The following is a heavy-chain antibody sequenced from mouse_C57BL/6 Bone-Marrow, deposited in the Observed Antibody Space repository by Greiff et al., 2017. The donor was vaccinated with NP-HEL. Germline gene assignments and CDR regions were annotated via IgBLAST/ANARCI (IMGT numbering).Heavy chain of an antibody. D-gene: IGHD2-3*01. V-gene: IGHV1-66*01. J-gene: IGHJ3*01. CDR3: ARTDGYYPFAY. Sequence: QVQLKQSGPELVKPGASVKISCKASGYSFTSYYIHWVKQRPGQGLEWIGWIYPGSGNTKYNEKFKGKATLTADTSSSTAYMQLSSLTSEDSAVYYCARTDGYYPFAYWGQGTLVTVSA. CDR1: GYSFTSYY. CDR2: IYPGSGNT.